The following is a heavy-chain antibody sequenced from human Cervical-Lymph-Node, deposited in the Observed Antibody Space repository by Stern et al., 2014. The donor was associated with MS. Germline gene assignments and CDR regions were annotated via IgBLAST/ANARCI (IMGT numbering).Heavy chain of an antibody. CDR3: ARRGSGYILDY. J-gene: IGHJ4*02. Sequence: QLQLQESGPGLVKPSETLSLICTVSGGSISISGYYWGWIRQPPGKGLECMGILHYPGSPSYNPSVKSRLPIDEAPSKTKFSLKLSSVTAADTAVYYCARRGSGYILDYWGPGTLVTVSS. V-gene: IGHV4-39*01. CDR2: LHYPGSP. D-gene: IGHD6-19*01. CDR1: GGSISISGYY.